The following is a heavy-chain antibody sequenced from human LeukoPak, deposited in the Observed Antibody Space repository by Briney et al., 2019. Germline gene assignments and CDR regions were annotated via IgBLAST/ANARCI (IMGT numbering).Heavy chain of an antibody. CDR2: IQYDGSNK. Sequence: PGGSLRLSCTASGFTFSNYDIHWVRQAPGKGLEWVAFIQYDGSNKYYADSVKGRFTISRDNSKNTLYLLMHSLRAEDTAVYYCAKVSEVGSSWSPFDYWGQGTLVTVSS. J-gene: IGHJ4*02. CDR3: AKVSEVGSSWSPFDY. V-gene: IGHV3-30*02. D-gene: IGHD6-13*01. CDR1: GFTFSNYD.